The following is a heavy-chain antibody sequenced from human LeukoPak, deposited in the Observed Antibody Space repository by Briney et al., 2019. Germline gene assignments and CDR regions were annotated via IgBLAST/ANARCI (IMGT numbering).Heavy chain of an antibody. CDR2: IYYSGST. Sequence: SETLSLTCTVSGGSISSSSYYWGWIRQPPGKGLEWIGSIYYSGSTYYNPSLKSRVTISVDTSKNQFSLRLSSVTAADTAVYYCARDRHDSTPHAFDIWGQGTMVTVSS. D-gene: IGHD3-22*01. V-gene: IGHV4-39*07. J-gene: IGHJ3*02. CDR1: GGSISSSSYY. CDR3: ARDRHDSTPHAFDI.